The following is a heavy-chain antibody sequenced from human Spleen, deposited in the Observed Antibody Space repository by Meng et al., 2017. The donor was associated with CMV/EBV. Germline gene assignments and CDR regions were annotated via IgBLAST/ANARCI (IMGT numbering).Heavy chain of an antibody. J-gene: IGHJ5*02. CDR3: TGGCSTATCNRRGFNWFDP. CDR1: GFSFRSSN. D-gene: IGHD2-2*01. Sequence: GESLKISCAASGFSFRSSNMNWVRQAPGKGLEWVSYITDDGGGVYYADPVEGRFTISRDNTKNSLYLHMNNLRPEDTAIYYCTGGCSTATCNRRGFNWFDPWGQGTLVTVSS. V-gene: IGHV3-21*05. CDR2: ITDDGGGV.